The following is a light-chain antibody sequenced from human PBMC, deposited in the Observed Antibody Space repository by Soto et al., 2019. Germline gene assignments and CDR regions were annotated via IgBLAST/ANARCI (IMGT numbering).Light chain of an antibody. CDR1: QGISNY. Sequence: DIQLTQSPSFLSASVGDRLTITCRASQGISNYLAWYQQRPGKAPKLLIYAASTLQTGVPSRFSGSGSGTEFTLTISSLQPEDFATYHCQQLTSYPRSTFGQGTRLEI. CDR3: QQLTSYPRST. J-gene: IGKJ5*01. CDR2: AAS. V-gene: IGKV1-9*01.